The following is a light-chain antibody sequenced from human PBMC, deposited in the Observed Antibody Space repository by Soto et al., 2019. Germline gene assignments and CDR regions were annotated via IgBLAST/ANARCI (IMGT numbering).Light chain of an antibody. CDR3: SSYTSGSTLV. CDR2: DVS. V-gene: IGLV2-14*01. Sequence: QSALTQPASVSGSPGQSITISCTGTSSDVGGYNYVSWYQQHPGKAPKLMIYDVSNRPSGVSNRLSGSKSGNTASLTISGLQAEDEADYYCSSYTSGSTLVFGGGTKLTVL. J-gene: IGLJ2*01. CDR1: SSDVGGYNY.